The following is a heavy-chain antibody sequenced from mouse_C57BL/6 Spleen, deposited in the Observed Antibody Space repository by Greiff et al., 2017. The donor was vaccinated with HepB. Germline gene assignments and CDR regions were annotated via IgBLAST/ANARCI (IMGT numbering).Heavy chain of an antibody. V-gene: IGHV1-80*01. D-gene: IGHD1-1*01. J-gene: IGHJ4*01. CDR2: IYPGDGDT. CDR3: ARYYGSSHYAMDY. Sequence: VQLQQSGAELVKPGASVKISCKASGYAFSIYWMNWVKQRPGKGLEWIGQIYPGDGDTNYNGKFKGKATLTADKSSSTAYMQLSSLTSEDSAVYFCARYYGSSHYAMDYWGQGTSVTVSS. CDR1: GYAFSIYW.